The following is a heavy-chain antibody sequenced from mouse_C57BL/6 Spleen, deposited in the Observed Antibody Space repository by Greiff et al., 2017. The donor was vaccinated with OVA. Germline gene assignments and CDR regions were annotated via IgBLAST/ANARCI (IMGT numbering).Heavy chain of an antibody. V-gene: IGHV5-16*01. CDR1: GFTFSDYY. CDR3: ARVEDYDRGPWFAY. Sequence: EVQLVESAGGLVQPGSSMKLSCTASGFTFSDYYMAWVRQVPEKGLEWVANINYDGSSTYYLDSLKSRFIISRDNAKNILYLQMSSLKSEDTATYYCARVEDYDRGPWFAYWGQGTLVTVSA. D-gene: IGHD2-4*01. CDR2: INYDGSST. J-gene: IGHJ3*01.